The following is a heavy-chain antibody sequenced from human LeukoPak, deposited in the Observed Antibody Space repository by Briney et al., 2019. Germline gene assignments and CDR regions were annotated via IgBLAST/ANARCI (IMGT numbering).Heavy chain of an antibody. CDR1: GGTFSSYA. CDR2: IIPIFGTA. Sequence: SVKVSCKASGGTFSSYAISWVRQAPGQGLEWMGRIIPIFGTANYAQKFQGRVTITTDESTSTAYMELSSLRSEDTAVYYCARGAVATISEMDYWGQGTLVSVSS. CDR3: ARGAVATISEMDY. V-gene: IGHV1-69*05. D-gene: IGHD5-24*01. J-gene: IGHJ4*02.